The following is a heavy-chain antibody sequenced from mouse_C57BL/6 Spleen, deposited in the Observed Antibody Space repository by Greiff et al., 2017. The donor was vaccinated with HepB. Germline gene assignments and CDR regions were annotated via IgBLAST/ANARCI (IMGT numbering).Heavy chain of an antibody. CDR3: ARAGYYEDYYAMDY. J-gene: IGHJ4*01. CDR1: GFTFSDYG. D-gene: IGHD2-3*01. CDR2: ISSGSSTI. V-gene: IGHV5-17*01. Sequence: VQLKESGGGLVKPGGSLKLSCAASGFTFSDYGMHWVRQAPEKGLEWVAYISSGSSTIYYADTVKGRFTISRDNAKNTLFLQMTSLRSEDTAMYYCARAGYYEDYYAMDYWGQGTSVTVSS.